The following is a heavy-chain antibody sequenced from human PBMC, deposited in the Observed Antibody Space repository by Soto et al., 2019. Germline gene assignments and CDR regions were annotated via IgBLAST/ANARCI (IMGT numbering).Heavy chain of an antibody. D-gene: IGHD1-20*01. Sequence: GSLRLSCAASGFTFSIYAMTWVRQAPGKGLEWVSTTGATGRTTYYADSVKGRFTVSRDNSKNTLVLQMSNLRAEDTAVYYCATVHNTSRSFDYWGQGTLVTVSS. CDR3: ATVHNTSRSFDY. V-gene: IGHV3-23*01. CDR2: TGATGRTT. J-gene: IGHJ4*02. CDR1: GFTFSIYA.